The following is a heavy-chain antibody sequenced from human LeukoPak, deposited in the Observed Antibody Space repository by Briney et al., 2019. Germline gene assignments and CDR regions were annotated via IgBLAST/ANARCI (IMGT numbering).Heavy chain of an antibody. Sequence: ASVKVSCKASGYTFTSYDISWVRQAPGQGLEWMGWISAYNGNTNYAQKLQGRVTMTTDTSTSTAYMELRSLRSDDTAVYYCARDGSGSYLYYYYGMDVWGQGTTVTVSS. D-gene: IGHD3-10*01. CDR3: ARDGSGSYLYYYYGMDV. J-gene: IGHJ6*02. CDR2: ISAYNGNT. CDR1: GYTFTSYD. V-gene: IGHV1-18*01.